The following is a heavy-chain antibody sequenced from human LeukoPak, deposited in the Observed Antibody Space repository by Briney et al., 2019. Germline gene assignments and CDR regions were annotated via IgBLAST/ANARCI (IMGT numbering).Heavy chain of an antibody. D-gene: IGHD6-19*01. CDR3: AREDVRSSSGWYDYYYYGMDV. CDR1: GYTFTGYY. V-gene: IGHV1-2*02. Sequence: ASVKVSCKASGYTFTGYYMHWVRQAPGQGLEWMGWINPNSGGTNYAQKFQGRVTMTRDTSISTAYMELSRLRSDDTAVYYCAREDVRSSSGWYDYYYYGMDVWGQGTTVTVSS. CDR2: INPNSGGT. J-gene: IGHJ6*02.